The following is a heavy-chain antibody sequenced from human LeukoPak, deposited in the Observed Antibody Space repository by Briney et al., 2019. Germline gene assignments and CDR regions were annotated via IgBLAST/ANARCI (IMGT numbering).Heavy chain of an antibody. Sequence: SGTLSLPRTVSAVSLRSYYWGWVRQPPGEGLEWIGYISYSGNTNYNPSLKSRVTISVDTSKNQFSLKLSSVTAADTAVYYCARYSSGWYIDYWGQGTLVTVSS. CDR3: ARYSSGWYIDY. CDR2: ISYSGNT. D-gene: IGHD6-19*01. J-gene: IGHJ4*02. V-gene: IGHV4-59*08. CDR1: AVSLRSYY.